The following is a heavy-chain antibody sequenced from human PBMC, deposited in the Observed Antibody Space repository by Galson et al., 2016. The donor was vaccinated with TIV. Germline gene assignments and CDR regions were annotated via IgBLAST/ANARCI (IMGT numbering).Heavy chain of an antibody. V-gene: IGHV1-69*13. CDR2: IIAIFGIP. J-gene: IGHJ6*03. D-gene: IGHD3-3*01. CDR1: GGIFRSYA. Sequence: SVKVSCKASGGIFRSYAISWVRQAPGQGLEWMGGIIAIFGIPNYAQKFQGRVTITADESTTTVYMELSSLRSDDTALYYCARGSSYYSNYLDVWAKGPRSPSP. CDR3: ARGSSYYSNYLDV.